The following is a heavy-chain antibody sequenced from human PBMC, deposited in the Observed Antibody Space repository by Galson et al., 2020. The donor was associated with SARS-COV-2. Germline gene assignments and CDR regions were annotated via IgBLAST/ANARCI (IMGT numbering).Heavy chain of an antibody. CDR3: ARLTISGSYDY. D-gene: IGHD1-26*01. V-gene: IGHV3-48*03. CDR1: GFTFSSYE. CDR2: INSSGSTI. Sequence: GGSLRLSCAASGFTFSSYEMNWVRQAPGKGLEWVSYINSSGSTIYYADSVKGRFTISRDNAKNSLYLQMNSLRAEDTAVYYCARLTISGSYDYWGQGTLVTVSS. J-gene: IGHJ4*02.